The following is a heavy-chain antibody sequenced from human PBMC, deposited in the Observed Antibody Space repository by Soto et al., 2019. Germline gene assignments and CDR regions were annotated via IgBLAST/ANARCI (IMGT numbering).Heavy chain of an antibody. V-gene: IGHV4-59*01. J-gene: IGHJ4*02. CDR1: GGPISSYY. D-gene: IGHD6-19*01. CDR3: ARGSSGWPPRLHY. Sequence: QVQLQESGPGLVKPSETLSLNCTVSGGPISSYYWSWIRQSPGKGLEWIGYIYYSGSTNYNPSLKSRVTISVDTSKNQFSLELSSVTAADTAVYYCARGSSGWPPRLHYWGQGTLVTVSS. CDR2: IYYSGST.